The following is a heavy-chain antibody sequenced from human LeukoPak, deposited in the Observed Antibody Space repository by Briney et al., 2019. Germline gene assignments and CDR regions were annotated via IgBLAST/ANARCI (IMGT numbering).Heavy chain of an antibody. Sequence: GGSLRLSCAASGFTFSSYAMSWVRQAPGKGLEWVSDINGSGSRTYYVDSVKGRFTISRDNSKNSLYLQMNSLRAEDTAVYYCARDQRGGYYDFWSGYYTGIDYYYYYMDVWGKGTTVTVSS. D-gene: IGHD3-3*01. CDR3: ARDQRGGYYDFWSGYYTGIDYYYYYMDV. V-gene: IGHV3-23*01. CDR2: INGSGSRT. J-gene: IGHJ6*03. CDR1: GFTFSSYA.